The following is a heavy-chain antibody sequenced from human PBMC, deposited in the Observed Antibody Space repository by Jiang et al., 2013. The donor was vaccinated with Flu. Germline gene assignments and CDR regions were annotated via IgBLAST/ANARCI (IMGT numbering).Heavy chain of an antibody. Sequence: VKKPGASVKVSCKASGYTFTGYYMHWVRQAPGQGLEWMGWINPNSGGTNYAQKFQGRVTMTRDTSISTAYMELSRLRSDDTAVYYCARDQGLLWFGESSSDAFDIWGQGTMVTVSS. CDR2: INPNSGGT. D-gene: IGHD3-10*01. CDR3: ARDQGLLWFGESSSDAFDI. CDR1: GYTFTGYY. J-gene: IGHJ3*02. V-gene: IGHV1-2*02.